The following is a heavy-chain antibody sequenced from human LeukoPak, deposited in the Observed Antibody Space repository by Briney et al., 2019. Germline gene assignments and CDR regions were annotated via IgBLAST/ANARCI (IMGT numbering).Heavy chain of an antibody. CDR3: ARVVSSSWLYHYYYYMDV. J-gene: IGHJ6*03. CDR2: MNPNSGNT. CDR1: GYTFTSYD. D-gene: IGHD6-13*01. Sequence: ASVKVSCKASGYTFTSYDINWVRQATGQGLEWMGWMNPNSGNTGYAQKFQGRVAMTRNTSISTAYMELSSLRSEDTAVYYCARVVSSSWLYHYYYYMDVWGKGTTVTISS. V-gene: IGHV1-8*01.